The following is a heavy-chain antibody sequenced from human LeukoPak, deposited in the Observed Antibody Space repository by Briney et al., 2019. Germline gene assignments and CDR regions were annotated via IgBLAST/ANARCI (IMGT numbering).Heavy chain of an antibody. D-gene: IGHD4-17*01. CDR1: GGSISSSSYY. V-gene: IGHV4-39*07. J-gene: IGHJ4*02. CDR2: IYYSGST. Sequence: SETLSLTCTISGGSISSSSYYWGWIRQPPGKGLEWIGSIYYSGSTYYNPSLKSRVTISVDTSKNQFSLKLSSVTAADTAVYYCASLASGDYTTFDYWGQGTLVTVSS. CDR3: ASLASGDYTTFDY.